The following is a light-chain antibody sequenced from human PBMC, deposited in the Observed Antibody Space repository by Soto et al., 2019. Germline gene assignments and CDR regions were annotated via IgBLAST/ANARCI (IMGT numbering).Light chain of an antibody. CDR2: GAS. Sequence: EIVLSEAPATLSLSPGERATLSFRSSQSVSSSYLAWYQQKPGQAPRLLIYGASSRATGIPDRFSGSGSGTDFTLTISRLEPEDFAVYYCQQYGSSPQTFGQGTKVDI. CDR3: QQYGSSPQT. CDR1: QSVSSSY. J-gene: IGKJ1*01. V-gene: IGKV3-20*01.